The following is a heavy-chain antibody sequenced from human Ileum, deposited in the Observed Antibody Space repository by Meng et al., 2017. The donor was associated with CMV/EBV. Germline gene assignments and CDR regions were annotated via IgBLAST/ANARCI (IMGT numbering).Heavy chain of an antibody. CDR1: SMRGRGDY. V-gene: IGHV4-39*02. CDR2: IYYSVGI. D-gene: IGHD3-10*01. J-gene: IGHJ5*02. CDR3: AGAKHYYGSGSSRLFDP. Sequence: SMRGRGDYWGWIRQSPEKGLEWLGSIYYSVGIYDNPSLRSRVTVSIDTSKNQFFLHLTSVTAADTAVYYCAGAKHYYGSGSSRLFDPWGQGLLVTVSS.